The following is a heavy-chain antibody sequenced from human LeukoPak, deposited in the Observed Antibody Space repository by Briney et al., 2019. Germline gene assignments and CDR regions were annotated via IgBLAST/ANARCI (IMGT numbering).Heavy chain of an antibody. Sequence: GGSLRLSCAASGFTFSSYWVHGVPQAPGKGLVWVSRINTEGSSTSYADSVKGRFTISRDNAKNTLYLQMNSLRAEDTAVYYCARGAYDFDYWGQGTLVTVSS. V-gene: IGHV3-74*01. CDR1: GFTFSSYW. J-gene: IGHJ4*02. CDR2: INTEGSST. D-gene: IGHD4-17*01. CDR3: ARGAYDFDY.